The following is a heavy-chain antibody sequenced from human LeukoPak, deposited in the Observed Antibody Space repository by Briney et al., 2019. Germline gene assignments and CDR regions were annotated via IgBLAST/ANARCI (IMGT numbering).Heavy chain of an antibody. CDR2: ITPVLGTS. Sequence: SVKVSCKTSGGTFSIYAINWVRQAPGQGLEWLGGITPVLGTSNYAQRFQGRVTIIADESTSTAYMGLSSLRSEVTAVYYCARGLVTKFVTWGQGTMVTVSS. CDR1: GGTFSIYA. J-gene: IGHJ3*02. CDR3: ARGLVTKFVT. D-gene: IGHD3-9*01. V-gene: IGHV1-69*13.